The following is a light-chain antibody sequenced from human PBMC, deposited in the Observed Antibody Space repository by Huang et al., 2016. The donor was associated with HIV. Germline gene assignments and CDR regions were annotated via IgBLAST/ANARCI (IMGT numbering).Light chain of an antibody. V-gene: IGKV3-11*01. Sequence: EIVLTQSPATLSLSPGERATLSCRASQSVRSYLAWYQQKHGQAPRLLIYYASNRATGIPARFSGSGSGTDFTLTISNLQSEDFAVYYCQQRSAWPLTFGGGTKVEI. J-gene: IGKJ4*01. CDR1: QSVRSY. CDR3: QQRSAWPLT. CDR2: YAS.